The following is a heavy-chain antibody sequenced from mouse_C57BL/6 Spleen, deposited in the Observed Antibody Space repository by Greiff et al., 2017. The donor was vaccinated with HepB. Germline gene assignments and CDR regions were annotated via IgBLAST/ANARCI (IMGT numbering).Heavy chain of an antibody. CDR2: ISSGSSTI. J-gene: IGHJ2*01. V-gene: IGHV5-17*01. Sequence: EVQLQESGGGLVKPGGSLKLSCAASGFTFSDYGMHWVRQAPEKGLEWVAYISSGSSTIYYADTVKGRFTISRDNAKNTLFLQMTSLRSEDTAMYYCAMPWDGPFDYWGQGTTLTVSS. CDR3: AMPWDGPFDY. D-gene: IGHD4-1*01. CDR1: GFTFSDYG.